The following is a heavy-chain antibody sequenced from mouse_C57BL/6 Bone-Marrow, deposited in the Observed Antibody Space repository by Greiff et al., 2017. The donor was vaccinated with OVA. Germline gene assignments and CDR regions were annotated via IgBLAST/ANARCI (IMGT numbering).Heavy chain of an antibody. D-gene: IGHD3-2*02. CDR3: ARRTSGYGAMDY. J-gene: IGHJ4*01. CDR1: GYTFTSYW. CDR2: IYPGSGST. Sequence: QVHVKQPGAELVKPGASVKMSCKASGYTFTSYWITWVKQRPGQGLEWIGDIYPGSGSTNYNEKFKSKATLTVDTSSSTAYMQLSSLTSEDSAVYYCARRTSGYGAMDYWGQGTSVTVSS. V-gene: IGHV1-55*01.